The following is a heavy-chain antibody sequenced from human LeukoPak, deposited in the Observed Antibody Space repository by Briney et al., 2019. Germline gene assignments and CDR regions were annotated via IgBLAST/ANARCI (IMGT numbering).Heavy chain of an antibody. D-gene: IGHD5-18*01. V-gene: IGHV3-21*01. CDR1: GFTFSSYS. CDR3: ARARGYSYGFDY. Sequence: GGSLRLSCAASGFTFSSYSMNWVRQAPGKGLEWVSSISSSSSYIYYADSLKGRFTISRDNAKNSLYLQVNSLRAEDTAVYYCARARGYSYGFDYWGQGTLVTVSS. J-gene: IGHJ4*02. CDR2: ISSSSSYI.